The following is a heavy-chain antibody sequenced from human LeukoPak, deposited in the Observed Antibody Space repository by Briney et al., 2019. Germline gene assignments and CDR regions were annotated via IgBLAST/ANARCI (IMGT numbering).Heavy chain of an antibody. CDR2: IYHSGST. J-gene: IGHJ3*02. CDR3: ARAGYSSGWYAFDI. CDR1: GGSISSYY. D-gene: IGHD6-19*01. Sequence: TSETLSLTCTVSGGSISSYYWSWIRQPPGKGLEWIGYIYHSGSTHYNPSLKSRVTISVDRSKKQFSLKMSSVTAADTAVYYCARAGYSSGWYAFDIWGQGTMVTVSS. V-gene: IGHV4-59*12.